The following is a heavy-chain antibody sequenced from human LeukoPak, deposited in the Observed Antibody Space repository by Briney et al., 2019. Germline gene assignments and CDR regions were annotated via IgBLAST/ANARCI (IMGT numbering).Heavy chain of an antibody. J-gene: IGHJ3*02. D-gene: IGHD3-22*01. CDR2: IYYSGST. CDR1: GGSISSYY. V-gene: IGHV4-59*01. CDR3: ARVDTYYYDSSGPNAFDI. Sequence: SETLSLTCTVSGGSISSYYWSWIRQPPGKGLEWIGYIYYSGSTNYNPSLKSRVTISVDTSKNQFSLKLSSVTAADTAVYYCARVDTYYYDSSGPNAFDIWGQGTMVTVSS.